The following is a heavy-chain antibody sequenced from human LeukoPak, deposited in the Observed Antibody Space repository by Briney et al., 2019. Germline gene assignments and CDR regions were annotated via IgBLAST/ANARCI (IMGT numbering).Heavy chain of an antibody. CDR2: INPNSGGT. J-gene: IGHJ5*02. CDR1: GYTFTGYY. D-gene: IGHD1-26*01. V-gene: IGHV1-2*04. Sequence: ASVKVSCKASGYTFTGYYMHWVRQAPGQGLVWMGWINPNSGGTNYAQKFQGWVTMTRDTSISTAYMELSRLRSDDTAVYYCARGVDSGSYSRYNWFDPWGQGTLVTVSS. CDR3: ARGVDSGSYSRYNWFDP.